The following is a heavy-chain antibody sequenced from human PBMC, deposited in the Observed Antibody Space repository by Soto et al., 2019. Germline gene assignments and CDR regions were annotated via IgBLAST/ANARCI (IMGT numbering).Heavy chain of an antibody. D-gene: IGHD3-3*01. CDR2: IYWDDDK. V-gene: IGHV2-5*02. CDR3: AHRVLRTVFGLVTTTAIYFDF. J-gene: IGHJ4*02. Sequence: QITLNESGPTVVRPTETLTLTCRFSGFSLTTSGVGVGWIRQSPGKAPEWLALIYWDDDKSYSASLKSRLTITKDTSKNQVVLTVSDLDTTDTATYYCAHRVLRTVFGLVTTTAIYFDFWGQGTPVAVSS. CDR1: GFSLTTSGVG.